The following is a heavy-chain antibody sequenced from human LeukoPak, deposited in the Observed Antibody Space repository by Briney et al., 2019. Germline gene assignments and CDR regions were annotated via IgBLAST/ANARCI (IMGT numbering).Heavy chain of an antibody. CDR2: TYPGDSDT. Sequence: GESLKISCKASGYTFTNYWNGWVLQMPGKGLEWRGITYPGDSDTKYSPSFQGQVTISDYKSISTAYLQWSSLKASDTAIYYCARQNIGGTNASDHWGQGTLVTVSS. V-gene: IGHV5-51*01. D-gene: IGHD1-1*01. CDR1: GYTFTNYW. CDR3: ARQNIGGTNASDH. J-gene: IGHJ4*02.